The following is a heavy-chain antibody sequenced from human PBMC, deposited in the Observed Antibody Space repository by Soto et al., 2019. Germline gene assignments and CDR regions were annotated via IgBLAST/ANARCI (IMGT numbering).Heavy chain of an antibody. Sequence: QVQLQESGPGLVKPSGTLSLTCAVSGGSISTSNLWTWVRQPPGKGLEWIGEIYHSGSTNYNPSLNSRVTISVDKSKTQFSLKLNAVTAADTAVYYCARSPRSIAAGGIDYWGQGFLVTVSS. CDR3: ARSPRSIAAGGIDY. CDR1: GGSISTSNL. V-gene: IGHV4-4*02. J-gene: IGHJ4*02. CDR2: IYHSGST. D-gene: IGHD6-13*01.